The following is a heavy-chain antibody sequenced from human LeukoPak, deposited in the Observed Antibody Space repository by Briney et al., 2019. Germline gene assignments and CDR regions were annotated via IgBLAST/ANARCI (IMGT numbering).Heavy chain of an antibody. CDR1: GGTFSSYA. V-gene: IGHV1-69*13. Sequence: ASVKVSCKASGGTFSSYAISWVRQAPGQGLEWMGGIIPIFGTANYAQKFQGRVTITADESTSTAYMELSSLRSEDTAVYYCARDGNYYDSSGYTVFFDSWGQGALVTVSS. CDR2: IIPIFGTA. J-gene: IGHJ4*02. D-gene: IGHD3-22*01. CDR3: ARDGNYYDSSGYTVFFDS.